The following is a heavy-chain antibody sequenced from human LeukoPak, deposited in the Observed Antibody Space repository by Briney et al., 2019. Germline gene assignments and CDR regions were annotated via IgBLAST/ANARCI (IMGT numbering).Heavy chain of an antibody. V-gene: IGHV4-38-2*01. D-gene: IGHD2-2*01. CDR3: ARTPGPAGSYYNYYMDV. J-gene: IGHJ6*03. CDR1: GYSISSGYC. CDR2: IYHSGSI. Sequence: SETLSLTCVVSGYSISSGYCWGWIRQPPGKGLEWIGSIYHSGSIYYNPSLKSRVTISVDTSKTQFSLQLSSVTAADTAVYYCARTPGPAGSYYNYYMDVWGKGTTVTVSS.